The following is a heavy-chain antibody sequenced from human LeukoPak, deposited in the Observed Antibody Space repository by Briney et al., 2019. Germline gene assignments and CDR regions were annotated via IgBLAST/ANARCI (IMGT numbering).Heavy chain of an antibody. J-gene: IGHJ4*02. V-gene: IGHV1-69*05. CDR2: IIPIFGTA. Sequence: SVKVSCKASGGTFSSYAISWVRQAPGQGLEWMGGIIPIFGTANYEQKFQGRVTITTDESTSTAYMELSSLRSEDTAVYYCARAEILTGYYPRYYFDYWGQGTLVTVSS. CDR1: GGTFSSYA. CDR3: ARAEILTGYYPRYYFDY. D-gene: IGHD3-9*01.